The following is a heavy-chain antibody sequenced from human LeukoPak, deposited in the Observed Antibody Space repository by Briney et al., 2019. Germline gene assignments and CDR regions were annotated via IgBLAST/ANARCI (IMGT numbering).Heavy chain of an antibody. Sequence: GGSLRLSCAASGFTFSSYSMNWVRQAPGKGLEWVSSISSSSSYIYYADSVKGRFTISRDNAKNSLYLQMNSLRAEDTAVYYCARVDPGGYYDSSGYPMDVWGKGPRSPSP. D-gene: IGHD3-22*01. V-gene: IGHV3-21*01. CDR2: ISSSSSYI. CDR1: GFTFSSYS. CDR3: ARVDPGGYYDSSGYPMDV. J-gene: IGHJ6*03.